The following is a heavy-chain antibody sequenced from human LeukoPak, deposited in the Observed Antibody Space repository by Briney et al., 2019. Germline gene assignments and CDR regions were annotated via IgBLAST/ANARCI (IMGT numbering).Heavy chain of an antibody. CDR1: GGSISSRIYY. D-gene: IGHD4-17*01. J-gene: IGHJ4*02. V-gene: IGHV4-39*07. CDR2: IYYSGST. CDR3: ARLSTVTTSFDY. Sequence: PSETLSLTCTVSGGSISSRIYYWGWIRQPPGRGLEWIGSIYYSGSTFYNPSLKSRVTISVDTSKNQFSLKLSSVTAADTPVYYCARLSTVTTSFDYWGQGTLVTVSS.